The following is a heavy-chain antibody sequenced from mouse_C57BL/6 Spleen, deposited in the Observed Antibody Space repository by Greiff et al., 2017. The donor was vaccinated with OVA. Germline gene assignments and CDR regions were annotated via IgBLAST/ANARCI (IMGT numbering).Heavy chain of an antibody. J-gene: IGHJ3*01. CDR2: IDPENGDT. CDR1: GFNIKDDY. Sequence: LVESGAELVRPGASVKLSCTASGFNIKDDYMHWVKQRPEQGLEWIGWIDPENGDTEYASKFQGKATITADTSSNTAYLQLSSLTSEDTAVYYCTTGNSAWFAYWGQGTLVTVSA. D-gene: IGHD2-1*01. V-gene: IGHV14-4*01. CDR3: TTGNSAWFAY.